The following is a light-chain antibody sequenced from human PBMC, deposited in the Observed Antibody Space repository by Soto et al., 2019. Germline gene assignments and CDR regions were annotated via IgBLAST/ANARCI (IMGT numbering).Light chain of an antibody. CDR2: GAS. CDR1: QSVSSSY. V-gene: IGKV3-20*01. CDR3: QQDGGSPPLT. J-gene: IGKJ4*01. Sequence: EIVLTQSPGTLSLSPGERATLSCRASQSVSSSYLAWYQQKPGQAPRLLIYGASNRATGIPDRFSGSGSGTDFTLTISRMEPEDFAVYYCQQDGGSPPLTFGGGTKVEIK.